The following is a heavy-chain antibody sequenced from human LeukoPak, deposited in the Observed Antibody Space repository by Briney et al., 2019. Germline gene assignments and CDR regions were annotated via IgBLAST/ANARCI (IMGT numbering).Heavy chain of an antibody. CDR2: ISGSGDNT. V-gene: IGHV3-23*01. D-gene: IGHD6-19*01. CDR3: ARDRGWYHADY. J-gene: IGHJ4*02. Sequence: PGGSLRLSCAASGFTFRSYSMSWVRQAPGKGLEWVSTISGSGDNTYYADSLKGRFTISRDNAKNSLFLQMNSLRAEDTAVYYCARDRGWYHADYWGQGTLVTVSA. CDR1: GFTFRSYS.